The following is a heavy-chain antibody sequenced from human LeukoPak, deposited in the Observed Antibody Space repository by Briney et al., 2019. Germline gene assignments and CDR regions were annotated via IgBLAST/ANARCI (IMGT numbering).Heavy chain of an antibody. J-gene: IGHJ4*02. CDR3: AREGGPYRPLDY. V-gene: IGHV4-4*02. CDR2: VNLQGST. Sequence: PSGTLSLTCAVSGGSISSSNWWTWVRQPPGKGLEWIGEVNLQGSTSYNPSLMRRVAISVDTSANHVSLQLTSVTAADTAVYYCAREGGPYRPLDYSGQGTLVTVSS. CDR1: GGSISSSNW.